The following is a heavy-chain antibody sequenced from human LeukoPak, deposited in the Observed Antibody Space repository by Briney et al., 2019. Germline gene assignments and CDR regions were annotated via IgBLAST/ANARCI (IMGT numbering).Heavy chain of an antibody. CDR1: GYSFSTYW. J-gene: IGHJ6*03. D-gene: IGHD1-1*01. Sequence: GESLKISCQGSGYSFSTYWIGWVRQMPGKGLEWMGIIYPGDSDTRYSPSFQGQVTISADKSISTAYLQWSSLKASDTAMYYCARLGHRSTGFGNYMDVWGKGTAVTVSS. CDR3: ARLGHRSTGFGNYMDV. V-gene: IGHV5-51*01. CDR2: IYPGDSDT.